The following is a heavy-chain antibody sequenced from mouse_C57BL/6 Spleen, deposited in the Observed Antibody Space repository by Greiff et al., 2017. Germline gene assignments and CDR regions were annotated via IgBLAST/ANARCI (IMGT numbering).Heavy chain of an antibody. CDR2: ISYSGST. J-gene: IGHJ2*01. CDR1: GYSITSGYD. Sequence: EVKLVEPGPGMVKPSQSLYLTCTVTGYSITSGYDWHWIRRFPENKLGWMGYISYSGSTNYNPSLKSRATITHDTSNNHVFLKLKSVTTEDTATYYCARESSYAGYYALDYWGQGTTLTVSS. D-gene: IGHD2-3*01. V-gene: IGHV3-1*01. CDR3: ARESSYAGYYALDY.